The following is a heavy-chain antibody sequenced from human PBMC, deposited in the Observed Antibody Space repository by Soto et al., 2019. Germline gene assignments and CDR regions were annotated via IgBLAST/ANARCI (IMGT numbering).Heavy chain of an antibody. D-gene: IGHD3-10*01. CDR1: GFTFSNAW. CDR3: TTGITMVRGAIDY. J-gene: IGHJ4*02. V-gene: IGHV3-15*01. CDR2: IKSKTDGGTT. Sequence: GGSLRLSCAASGFTFSNAWMSWVRQAPGKGLEWVGRIKSKTDGGTTDYAAPAKGRFTISRDDSKNTLYLQMNSLKTEDTAVYYCTTGITMVRGAIDYWGQGTLVTVSS.